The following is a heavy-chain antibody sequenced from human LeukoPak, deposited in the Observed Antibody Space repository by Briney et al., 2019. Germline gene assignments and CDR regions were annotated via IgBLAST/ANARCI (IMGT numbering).Heavy chain of an antibody. CDR2: IYYSGIS. Sequence: SETLSLTCTVSGGSVSSGSYYWRWIRQPPGKGLEWIGYIYYSGISNYNPSLKSRVTMSVDMSKNQFSLKLSAVTAADTAIYYCAREEVGASPGGYWGQGTLVTVSS. D-gene: IGHD1-26*01. V-gene: IGHV4-61*01. CDR3: AREEVGASPGGY. CDR1: GGSVSSGSYY. J-gene: IGHJ4*02.